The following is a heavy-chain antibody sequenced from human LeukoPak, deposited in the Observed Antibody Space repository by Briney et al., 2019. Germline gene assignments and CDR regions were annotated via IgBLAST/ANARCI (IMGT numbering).Heavy chain of an antibody. CDR1: GGSFSGYY. Sequence: SETLSLTCAVYGGSFSGYYWSWIRQPPGKGLEWIGSIYHSGSTYYNPSLKSRVTISVDTSKNQFSLKLSSVTAADTAVYYCARPSYYRGDYFDYWGQGTLVTVSS. CDR3: ARPSYYRGDYFDY. D-gene: IGHD3-10*01. V-gene: IGHV4-34*01. CDR2: IYHSGST. J-gene: IGHJ4*02.